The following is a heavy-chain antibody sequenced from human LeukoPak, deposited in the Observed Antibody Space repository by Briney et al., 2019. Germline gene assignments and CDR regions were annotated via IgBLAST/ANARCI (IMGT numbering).Heavy chain of an antibody. V-gene: IGHV4-59*01. CDR3: ARGVDYGEDY. CDR2: IYYSGST. CDR1: GGSISSYY. J-gene: IGHJ4*02. D-gene: IGHD4/OR15-4a*01. Sequence: SETLSLTCTVSGGSISSYYWSWIRQPPGKGLEWIGYIYYSGSTNYNPSLKSRVTISVDTSKNQFSLQLSSVTAADTAVYYCARGVDYGEDYWGQGTLVTVSS.